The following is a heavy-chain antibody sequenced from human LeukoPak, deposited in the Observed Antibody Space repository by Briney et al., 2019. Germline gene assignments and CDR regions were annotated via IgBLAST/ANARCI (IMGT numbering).Heavy chain of an antibody. CDR2: INPSGGST. D-gene: IGHD4-17*01. CDR1: GYAFTSNY. V-gene: IGHV1-46*01. J-gene: IGHJ4*02. Sequence: ASVKVSCKASGYAFTSNYMHWVRQAPGQGLEWMGIINPSGGSTSYAQKFQGRVTMTRDTSTSTVYMELSSLRSEDTAVYYCVRQDYGDYVGLGYWGQGTLVTVSS. CDR3: VRQDYGDYVGLGY.